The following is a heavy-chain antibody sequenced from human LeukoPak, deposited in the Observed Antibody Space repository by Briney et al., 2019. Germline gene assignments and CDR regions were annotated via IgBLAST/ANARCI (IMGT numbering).Heavy chain of an antibody. D-gene: IGHD3-10*01. CDR1: GGSFSGYY. Sequence: TSETLSLTRAVYGGSFSGYYWSWIRQPPGKGLEWIGEINHSGSTNYNPSLKSRVTISVDTSKNQFSLKLSSVTAADTAVYYCAGGSGSPGWFDPWGQGTLVTVSS. J-gene: IGHJ5*02. V-gene: IGHV4-34*01. CDR2: INHSGST. CDR3: AGGSGSPGWFDP.